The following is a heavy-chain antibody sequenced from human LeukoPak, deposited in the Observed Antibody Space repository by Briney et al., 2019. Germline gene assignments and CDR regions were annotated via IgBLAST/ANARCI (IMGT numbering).Heavy chain of an antibody. CDR2: IYTSGST. CDR1: GDSISSYY. V-gene: IGHV4-4*07. CDR3: ARDGHRGMTTVTAYFDY. Sequence: SETLSLTCTASGDSISSYYWSWIRQPAGKGLEWIGRIYTSGSTNYNPSLKSRVTMSVDPSTNPFSLKLSSVTAADTAVYYCARDGHRGMTTVTAYFDYWGQGTLVTVSS. D-gene: IGHD4-17*01. J-gene: IGHJ4*02.